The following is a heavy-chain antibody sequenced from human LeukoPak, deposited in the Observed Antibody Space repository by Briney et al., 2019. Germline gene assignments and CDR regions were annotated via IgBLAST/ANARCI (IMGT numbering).Heavy chain of an antibody. CDR1: GFTFSRHW. V-gene: IGHV3-7*01. Sequence: GGSLRLSRAASGFTFSRHWMSWVRQAPGKGLEWVANIKPDGTETYYADSVKGRFTISRDNAKNSLYLQMNSLRVEDTAVYYCARGPGFLTDYWGQGTLVTVSS. CDR3: ARGPGFLTDY. J-gene: IGHJ4*02. CDR2: IKPDGTET. D-gene: IGHD3-3*01.